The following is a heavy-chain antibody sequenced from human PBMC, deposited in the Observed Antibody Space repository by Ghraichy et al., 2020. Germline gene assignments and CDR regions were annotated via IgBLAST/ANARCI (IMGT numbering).Heavy chain of an antibody. D-gene: IGHD2-21*02. V-gene: IGHV3-7*03. Sequence: GGSLRLSCEASGFPFSVYWMSWVRQAPGKGLEWGANIAKDGRREYYIDSVRGRFSISRDNTKDSLYLQMDSLRAEDTALYYCARDATAPNFDSWGQGTLVTVSS. CDR1: GFPFSVYW. CDR2: IAKDGRRE. CDR3: ARDATAPNFDS. J-gene: IGHJ4*02.